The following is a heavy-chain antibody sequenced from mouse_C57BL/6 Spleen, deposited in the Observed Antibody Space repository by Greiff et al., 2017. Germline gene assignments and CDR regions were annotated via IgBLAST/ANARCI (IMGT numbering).Heavy chain of an antibody. Sequence: EVQLQQSGPELVKPGASVKISCKASGYTFTDYYMNWVKQSHGKSLEWIGDINPNNGGTSYNQKFKGKATLTVDKSSSTAYMELRSLTSEDSAVYYCARLEGNWGQGTTLTVSS. V-gene: IGHV1-26*01. J-gene: IGHJ2*01. CDR3: ARLEGN. CDR1: GYTFTDYY. CDR2: INPNNGGT.